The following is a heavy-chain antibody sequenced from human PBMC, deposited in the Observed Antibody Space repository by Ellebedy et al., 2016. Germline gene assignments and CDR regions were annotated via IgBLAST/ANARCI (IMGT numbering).Heavy chain of an antibody. CDR2: ISSNGGST. V-gene: IGHV3-64D*06. CDR1: GFTFSSYA. J-gene: IGHJ3*02. CDR3: VKTDTAMEHGAFDI. Sequence: GESLKISCSASGFTFSSYAMHWVRQAPGKGLEYVSAISSNGGSTYYADSVKGRFTISRDNSKNTLYLQMSSLRAEDTAVYYCVKTDTAMEHGAFDIWGQGTMATVSS. D-gene: IGHD5-18*01.